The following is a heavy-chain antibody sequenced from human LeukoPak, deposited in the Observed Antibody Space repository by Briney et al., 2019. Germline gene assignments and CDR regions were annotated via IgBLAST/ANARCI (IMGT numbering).Heavy chain of an antibody. CDR2: IKQDGSEK. CDR1: GFTFSNYW. CDR3: ARVRGGAIVVPAAIRFDP. J-gene: IGHJ5*02. V-gene: IGHV3-7*01. Sequence: PGGSLRLSCAASGFTFSNYWMSWVRQAPGKGLEWVANIKQDGSEKYYVDSVKGRFTISRENAWNSLYLQMSSLRVEDTAVYYCARVRGGAIVVPAAIRFDPWGQGTLVTVSS. D-gene: IGHD2-2*02.